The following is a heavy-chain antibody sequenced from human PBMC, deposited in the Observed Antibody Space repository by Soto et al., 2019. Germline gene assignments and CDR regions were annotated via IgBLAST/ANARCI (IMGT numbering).Heavy chain of an antibody. CDR1: GFTFSSYE. Sequence: GGSLRLSCAASGFTFSSYEMNWVRQAPGKGLEWVSYISSSGSTIYYADSVKGRFTISRDNAKNSLYLQMNSLRAEDTAVYYCARAKTYYDFWSGYLGYYYYGMDVWGQGTTVTVS. D-gene: IGHD3-3*01. J-gene: IGHJ6*02. V-gene: IGHV3-48*03. CDR3: ARAKTYYDFWSGYLGYYYYGMDV. CDR2: ISSSGSTI.